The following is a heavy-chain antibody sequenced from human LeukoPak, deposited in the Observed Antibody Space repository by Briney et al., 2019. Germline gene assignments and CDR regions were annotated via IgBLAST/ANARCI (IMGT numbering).Heavy chain of an antibody. CDR3: ARGRASMATIRGSFDY. V-gene: IGHV4-59*01. Sequence: PSETLSLTCTVSGGSISSYYWSWIRQPPGKGLEWIGYIYYSGSTNYNPSLKSRVTISVDTSKNQFSLKLSSVTAADTAVYYCARGRASMATIRGSFDYWGQGTLVTVSS. CDR1: GGSISSYY. J-gene: IGHJ4*02. CDR2: IYYSGST. D-gene: IGHD5-24*01.